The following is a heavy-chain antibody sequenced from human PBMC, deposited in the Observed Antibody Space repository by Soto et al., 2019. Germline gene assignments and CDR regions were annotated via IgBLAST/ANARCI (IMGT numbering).Heavy chain of an antibody. D-gene: IGHD2-8*02. Sequence: QLQLQESGSGLVKPSQTLSLTCAVSVGSISSGGYSWNWIRQLPGKGLEWIGYIYHSGGTLYNPSLKSRVTISVDKSRNQFSLTLTSVTAADTAVYYCARDSLTGNWFDPWGQGTLVTVSS. CDR2: IYHSGGT. CDR3: ARDSLTGNWFDP. V-gene: IGHV4-30-2*06. J-gene: IGHJ5*02. CDR1: VGSISSGGYS.